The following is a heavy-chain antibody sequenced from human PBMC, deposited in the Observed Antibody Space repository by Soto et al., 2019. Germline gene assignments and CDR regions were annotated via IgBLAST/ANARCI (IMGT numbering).Heavy chain of an antibody. CDR3: ARGSSTYYDFWSGDRAFDY. CDR2: MNPNSGNT. Sequence: ASVKVSCKASGYTFTSYDINWMRQATGQGLEWMGWMNPNSGNTGYAQKFQGRVTMTRNTSISTAYMELSSLRSEDTAVYYCARGSSTYYDFWSGDRAFDYWGQGTLVTVSS. V-gene: IGHV1-8*01. CDR1: GYTFTSYD. D-gene: IGHD3-3*01. J-gene: IGHJ4*02.